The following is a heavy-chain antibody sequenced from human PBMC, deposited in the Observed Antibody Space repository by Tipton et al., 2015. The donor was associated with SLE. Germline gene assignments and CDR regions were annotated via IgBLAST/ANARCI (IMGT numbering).Heavy chain of an antibody. D-gene: IGHD6-13*01. V-gene: IGHV4-31*03. Sequence: TLSLTCTVSGGSISSGGYYWSWIRQHPGKGLEWIGYIYYSGSTHYNPSLKSRVTISVDTSKNQFSLKLSSVTAADTAVYYCARLTPPDARSYSSSWYGGDYWGQGTLVTVSS. CDR2: IYYSGST. J-gene: IGHJ4*02. CDR1: GGSISSGGYY. CDR3: ARLTPPDARSYSSSWYGGDY.